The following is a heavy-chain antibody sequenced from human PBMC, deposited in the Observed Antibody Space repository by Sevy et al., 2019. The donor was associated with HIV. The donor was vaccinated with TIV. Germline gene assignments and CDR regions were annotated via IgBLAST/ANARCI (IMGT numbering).Heavy chain of an antibody. CDR1: GGSISSSSYY. D-gene: IGHD1-1*01. V-gene: IGHV4-39*01. CDR3: ARNVMELESLRFVYYYGMDV. J-gene: IGHJ6*02. Sequence: SETLSLTCTVSGGSISSSSYYWGWIRQPPGKGLEWIGSIYYSGSTYYNPSLKSRVTISVDTSKNQFSLKLSSVTAADTAVYYCARNVMELESLRFVYYYGMDVWGQGTTVTVSS. CDR2: IYYSGST.